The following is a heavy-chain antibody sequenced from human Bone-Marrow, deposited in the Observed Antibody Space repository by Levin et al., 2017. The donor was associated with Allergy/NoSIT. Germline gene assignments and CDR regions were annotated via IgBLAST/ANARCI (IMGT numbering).Heavy chain of an antibody. CDR3: ARDRFRSGSYSNWFDP. V-gene: IGHV3-30-3*01. CDR1: GFTFSSYA. J-gene: IGHJ5*02. CDR2: ISYDGSNK. Sequence: GESLKISCAASGFTFSSYAMHWVRQAPGKGLEWVAVISYDGSNKYYADSVKGRFTISRDNSKNTLYLQMNSLRAEDTAVYYCARDRFRSGSYSNWFDPWGQGTLVTVSS. D-gene: IGHD3-10*01.